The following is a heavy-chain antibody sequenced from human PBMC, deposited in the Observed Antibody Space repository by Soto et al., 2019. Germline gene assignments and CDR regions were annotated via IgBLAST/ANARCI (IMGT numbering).Heavy chain of an antibody. CDR2: IIPIFGTA. V-gene: IGHV1-69*01. Sequence: QVQLVQSGAEVKKPGSSVKVSCKASGGTFSSYAISWVRQAPGQGLEWMGGIIPIFGTANYAQKFQGRVTITADESTSTAYIELSSLRSEDTAVYYCARDHSIQDIVVVPAAQDWFDPWGQGTLVTVSS. CDR3: ARDHSIQDIVVVPAAQDWFDP. CDR1: GGTFSSYA. D-gene: IGHD2-2*01. J-gene: IGHJ5*02.